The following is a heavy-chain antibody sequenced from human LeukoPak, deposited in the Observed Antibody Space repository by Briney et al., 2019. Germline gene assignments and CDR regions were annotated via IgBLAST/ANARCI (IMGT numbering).Heavy chain of an antibody. CDR2: ISGGGGTG. CDR3: ARVLWFGHLYNWFDP. Sequence: ASVKVSCKASGYTFTDYDIHWVRQAPGQRLEWMGWISGGGGTGIYSQNFQDRVTITWDTSATTAYMELNSLGSEDTAVYYCARVLWFGHLYNWFDPWGQGTLVTVSS. V-gene: IGHV1-3*01. J-gene: IGHJ5*02. D-gene: IGHD3-10*01. CDR1: GYTFTDYD.